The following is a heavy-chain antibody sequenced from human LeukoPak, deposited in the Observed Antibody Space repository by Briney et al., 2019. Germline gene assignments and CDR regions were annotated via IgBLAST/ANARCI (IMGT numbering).Heavy chain of an antibody. J-gene: IGHJ4*02. CDR1: GGSIASYS. V-gene: IGHV4-4*07. Sequence: PSETLSLTCIVSGGSIASYSWSWIRQPAGKGLEWIGRMSSSGSTNYNPSLKSRVTVSVDTSKNQFSLKLSSVTAADTAVYYCAKDYGGDVFDYWGQGTLVTVSS. CDR3: AKDYGGDVFDY. D-gene: IGHD4-23*01. CDR2: MSSSGST.